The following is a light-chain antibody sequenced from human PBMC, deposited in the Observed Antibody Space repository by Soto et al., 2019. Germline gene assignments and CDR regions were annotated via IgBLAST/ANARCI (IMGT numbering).Light chain of an antibody. J-gene: IGKJ1*01. Sequence: DIQMTQSPATLSASVGDRVTITCRASQSISSWLAWYQQKPGKVPKLLIDDASSLESGVPSRFSGSGSGTEFTLTISSLQPDDFATYYCQQYNPYPLTFGQGTKVEIK. CDR3: QQYNPYPLT. CDR1: QSISSW. CDR2: DAS. V-gene: IGKV1-5*01.